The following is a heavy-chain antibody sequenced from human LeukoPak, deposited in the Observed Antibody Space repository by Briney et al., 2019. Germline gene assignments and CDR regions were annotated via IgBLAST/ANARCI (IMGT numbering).Heavy chain of an antibody. J-gene: IGHJ4*02. CDR1: GFPFSDYV. CDR2: IRYDGNNK. Sequence: RTGGSLRLSCAASGFPFSDYVMHWVRQAPGKGLEWVAVIRYDGNNKYYADSVKGRFTISRDNSKNTLFLQMNSLRVEDTAVYYCVKDNPVCHSWGQGTLVTVSS. D-gene: IGHD3-16*01. CDR3: VKDNPVCHS. V-gene: IGHV3-30*02.